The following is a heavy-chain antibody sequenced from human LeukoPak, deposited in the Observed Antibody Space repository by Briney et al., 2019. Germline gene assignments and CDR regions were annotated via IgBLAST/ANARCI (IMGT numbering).Heavy chain of an antibody. CDR1: GFTLRSYA. CDR3: GKEGFGPADPDY. CDR2: ISTSGDST. Sequence: GGSLRPSCVVAGFTLRSYAVSCVRPAPGKGLEWVSGISTSGDSTSYADSVKGRFTISRDNSKNTLFLQMSSLRVEDTAVYYCGKEGFGPADPDYWGQGSLVTVSS. J-gene: IGHJ4*02. D-gene: IGHD6-13*01. V-gene: IGHV3-23*01.